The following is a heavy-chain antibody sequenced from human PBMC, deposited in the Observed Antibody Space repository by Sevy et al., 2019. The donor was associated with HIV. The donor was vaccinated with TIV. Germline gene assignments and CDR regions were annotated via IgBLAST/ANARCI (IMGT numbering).Heavy chain of an antibody. V-gene: IGHV4-61*01. J-gene: IGHJ6*02. CDR3: ATDQYHDIVTGLYGVDV. D-gene: IGHD3-9*01. CDR2: IYFTGYT. CDR1: GAFVGDGSYY. Sequence: SESLSLTCTVSGAFVGDGSYYWTWIRQPPGKGLEWIGYIYFTGYTNYKPSLKGRVTISVDASRNQFSLRLSSVTPADTAVYYCATDQYHDIVTGLYGVDVWGQGTTVTVSS.